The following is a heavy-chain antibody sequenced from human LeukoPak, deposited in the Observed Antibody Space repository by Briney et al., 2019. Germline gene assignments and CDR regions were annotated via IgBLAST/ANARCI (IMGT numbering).Heavy chain of an antibody. CDR3: AKDSPPGGGSYYAFDY. V-gene: IGHV3-23*01. D-gene: IGHD1-26*01. CDR1: GFILSNYA. J-gene: IGHJ4*02. Sequence: PGGSLRLSCAASGFILSNYAMNWVRQAPGKGLEWVSAISGSGGRTYYADSVKGRFTISRDNSKNTLYLQMNSLRAEDTAVYYCAKDSPPGGGSYYAFDYWGQGTLVTVSS. CDR2: ISGSGGRT.